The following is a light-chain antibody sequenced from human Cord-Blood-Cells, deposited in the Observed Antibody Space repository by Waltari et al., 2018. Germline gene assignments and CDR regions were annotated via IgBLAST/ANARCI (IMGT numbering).Light chain of an antibody. CDR1: SSDVGSYHL. CDR2: EGS. J-gene: IGLJ3*02. V-gene: IGLV2-23*01. Sequence: QSALTQPASVSGSPGQSITISCTGTSSDVGSYHLVSWYQQHPGKAPKLMSYEGSKRPSGVSNRFSGSKSGNTASLTIAGLQAEDEADYYCCSYAGSSWVFGGGTKLTVL. CDR3: CSYAGSSWV.